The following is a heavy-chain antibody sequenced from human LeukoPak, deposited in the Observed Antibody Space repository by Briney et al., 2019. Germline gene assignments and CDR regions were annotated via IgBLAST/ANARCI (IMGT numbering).Heavy chain of an antibody. V-gene: IGHV3-23*01. J-gene: IGHJ4*02. Sequence: PEGSLRLSRAASGFTFSSYAMNWVRQAPGKGLEWVSAIGASGAYTFYADSVKGRFTISRDNSRNTLYLQINSLRAEDTAVCYCAKRPTMTTVTTPSWRVCDSWGQGTLVTVSS. CDR3: AKRPTMTTVTTPSWRVCDS. CDR2: IGASGAYT. D-gene: IGHD4-17*01. CDR1: GFTFSSYA.